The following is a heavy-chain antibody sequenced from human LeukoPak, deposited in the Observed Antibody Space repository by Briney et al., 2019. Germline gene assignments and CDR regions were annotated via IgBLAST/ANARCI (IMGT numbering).Heavy chain of an antibody. V-gene: IGHV3-48*04. CDR1: GFTFSSYS. D-gene: IGHD5-18*01. CDR3: ARDKTRGLGYSYSKSGNYFDY. Sequence: GGSPRLSCAASGFTFSSYSMNWVRQAPGKGLEWVSYITFSSSIIYYADSVKGRFTISRDNAKNSLYLQMNSLRAEDTAVYSCARDKTRGLGYSYSKSGNYFDYWGQGTLVTVSS. CDR2: ITFSSSII. J-gene: IGHJ4*02.